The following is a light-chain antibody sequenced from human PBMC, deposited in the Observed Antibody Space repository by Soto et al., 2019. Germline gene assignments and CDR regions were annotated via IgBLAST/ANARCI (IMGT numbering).Light chain of an antibody. V-gene: IGKV3-11*01. CDR1: QSVFDY. CDR2: EAS. Sequence: EIVLTQSPGTLSLSPGQRATLSCKASQSVFDYIAWYQQKPGQAPRLLIYEASIRATGVPARFSGSGSGTDFTLTISSLGPEDFAVYYCQERSNWPSLSFGGGSMVDVK. J-gene: IGKJ4*01. CDR3: QERSNWPSLS.